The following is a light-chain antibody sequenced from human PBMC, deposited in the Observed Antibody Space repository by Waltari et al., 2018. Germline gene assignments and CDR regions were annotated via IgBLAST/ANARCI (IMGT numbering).Light chain of an antibody. J-gene: IGLJ3*02. V-gene: IGLV2-14*03. CDR2: NVS. Sequence: QSALTQPASVSGSPGQSITISCTGTTSDVGGYNSVSWSQQHPGTPPKLMIHNVSNRPSGVSNRFAGSKSGNTASLTIAGLQAEDEAVYYCSSYTSTNTFGLFGGGTKLTVL. CDR3: SSYTSTNTFGL. CDR1: TSDVGGYNS.